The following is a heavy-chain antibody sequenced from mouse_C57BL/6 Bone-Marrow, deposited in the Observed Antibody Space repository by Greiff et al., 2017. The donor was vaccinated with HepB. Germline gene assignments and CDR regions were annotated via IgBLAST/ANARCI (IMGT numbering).Heavy chain of an antibody. CDR3: ARTPDYYGRGMDY. Sequence: QVQLQQPGAELVRPGSSVKLSCKASGYTFTSYWMHWVKQRPIQGLEWIGNIDPSDSETHYNQKFKDKATLTVDKSSSTAYMQLISLTSDDSAVYYCARTPDYYGRGMDYCGQGTSVTVSS. CDR1: GYTFTSYW. D-gene: IGHD1-1*01. J-gene: IGHJ4*01. V-gene: IGHV1-52*01. CDR2: IDPSDSET.